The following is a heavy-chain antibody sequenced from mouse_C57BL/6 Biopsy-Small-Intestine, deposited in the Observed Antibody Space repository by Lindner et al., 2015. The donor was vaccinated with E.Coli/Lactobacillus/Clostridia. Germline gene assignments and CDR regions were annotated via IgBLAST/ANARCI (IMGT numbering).Heavy chain of an antibody. CDR3: ARGTGLDSFDI. V-gene: IGHV1-77*01. D-gene: IGHD3-1*01. Sequence: SVKVSCKASGGTFSSYNLIWVRQAPGQGLEWTGRIIPMLGVVNYAQKFQGRVTITADQSTGTAYMELTSLTFEDTAVYYCARGTGLDSFDIWGQGTTVTVSS. J-gene: IGHJ1*01. CDR2: IIPMLGVV. CDR1: GGTFSSYN.